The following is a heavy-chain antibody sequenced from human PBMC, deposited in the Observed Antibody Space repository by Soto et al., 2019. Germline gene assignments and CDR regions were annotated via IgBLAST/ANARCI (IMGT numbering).Heavy chain of an antibody. J-gene: IGHJ4*02. CDR2: IWYDGSNK. CDR1: GFTFGSYG. V-gene: IGHV3-33*01. CDR3: AREGGNYSNDY. D-gene: IGHD1-26*01. Sequence: QVQLVESGGGVVQPGRSLRLSCAASGFTFGSYGMHWVRQAPGKGLEWVAAIWYDGSNKYYADSVKGRFTISRDNSKNTMYLQMNSLRAEDTAVYYCAREGGNYSNDYWGQGTLVTVSS.